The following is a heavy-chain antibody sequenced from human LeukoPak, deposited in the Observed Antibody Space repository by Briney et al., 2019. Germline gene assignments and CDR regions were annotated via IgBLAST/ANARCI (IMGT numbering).Heavy chain of an antibody. Sequence: ASVKVSCKASGYTFTSYGISWVRQAPGQGLEWVGWISAYNGNTNYAQKLQGRVTMTTDTSTSTAYMELRSLRSDDTAVYYCARGPHYYDSSGYPDYWGQGTLVTVSS. V-gene: IGHV1-18*01. CDR1: GYTFTSYG. CDR2: ISAYNGNT. J-gene: IGHJ4*02. CDR3: ARGPHYYDSSGYPDY. D-gene: IGHD3-22*01.